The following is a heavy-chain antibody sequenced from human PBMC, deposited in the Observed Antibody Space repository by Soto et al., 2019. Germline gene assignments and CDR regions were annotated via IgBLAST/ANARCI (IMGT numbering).Heavy chain of an antibody. J-gene: IGHJ4*02. Sequence: EVQLLESGGGLVQPGGSLRLSCAASGFAVSTYAMSWVRKTPGKGLEWVSTITGSGGSTYYADAVKGRFTISRDNSRTTLYLQMSRLRAAHPAVYSCASQRPCGAGSCFSLRSFDRWGQGTLVTVSS. D-gene: IGHD2-15*01. CDR2: ITGSGGST. CDR3: ASQRPCGAGSCFSLRSFDR. V-gene: IGHV3-23*01. CDR1: GFAVSTYA.